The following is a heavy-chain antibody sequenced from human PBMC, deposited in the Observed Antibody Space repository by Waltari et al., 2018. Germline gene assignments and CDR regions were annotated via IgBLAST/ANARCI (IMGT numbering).Heavy chain of an antibody. CDR2: VHSTGNT. CDR1: GDSINTDSYY. D-gene: IGHD3-16*01. CDR3: ARRWGGRLGPNKDRPPFDY. Sequence: QLQLQESGPRLVKPSETLSLTCSVSGDSINTDSYYWRWIRQSPGKTLEWIGSVHSTGNTYYNQSLKSRLSISIDASKNQFSLNLTSVTTADTATYFCARRWGGRLGPNKDRPPFDYWGQGTLVTVSS. V-gene: IGHV4-39*01. J-gene: IGHJ4*02.